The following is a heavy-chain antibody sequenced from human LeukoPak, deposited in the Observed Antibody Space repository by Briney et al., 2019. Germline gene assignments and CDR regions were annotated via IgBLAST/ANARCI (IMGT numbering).Heavy chain of an antibody. CDR2: ISYTGTYI. CDR1: GFTFSDYY. J-gene: IGHJ4*02. Sequence: GGSLRLSCAASGFTFSDYYMSWIRQAPGKGLEWVSYISYTGTYIYYADSVKGRFTISRDNAQSSLYLQMNSLRAEDTAIYYCVRDRGTYRPIDYWGQGTLVTVSS. D-gene: IGHD1-26*01. CDR3: VRDRGTYRPIDY. V-gene: IGHV3-11*01.